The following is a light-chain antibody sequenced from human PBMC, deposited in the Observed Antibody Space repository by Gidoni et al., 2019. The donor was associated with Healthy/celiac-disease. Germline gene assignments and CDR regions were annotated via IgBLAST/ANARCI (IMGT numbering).Light chain of an antibody. CDR3: QQYDNLPIT. J-gene: IGKJ5*01. CDR1: QDISNY. CDR2: DAS. Sequence: DIQMTQFPSSLSASVGDRVTITCQASQDISNYLNWYQQKPGKAPKLLIYDASNLETGVPSRFSGSGSGTDFTFTISSLQPEDIATYYCQQYDNLPITFXQXTRLEIK. V-gene: IGKV1-33*01.